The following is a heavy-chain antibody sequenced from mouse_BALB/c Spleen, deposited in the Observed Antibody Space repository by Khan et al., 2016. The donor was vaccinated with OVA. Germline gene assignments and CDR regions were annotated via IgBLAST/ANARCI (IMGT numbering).Heavy chain of an antibody. CDR2: ISDGGSYT. CDR3: ARAGYGGFAY. V-gene: IGHV5-4*02. Sequence: EVELVESGGGLVKPGGSLKLSCAASGFTFSDYYMYWVRQTPEKRLEWVATISDGGSYTYYPDSVKGRFTISRDNAKNNLYLQMSSLKSEDTAMXYCARAGYGGFAYGGQGTLVTVSA. J-gene: IGHJ3*01. CDR1: GFTFSDYY. D-gene: IGHD1-1*02.